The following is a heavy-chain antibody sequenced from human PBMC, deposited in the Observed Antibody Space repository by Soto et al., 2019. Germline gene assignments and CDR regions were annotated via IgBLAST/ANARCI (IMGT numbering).Heavy chain of an antibody. V-gene: IGHV4-34*01. CDR2: INHSGST. CDR1: GGSFSGYY. Sequence: QVQLQQWGAGLLKPSETLSLTCAVYGGSFSGYYWSWIRQPPGKGLEWIGEINHSGSTNYNPSLKSRVTITLDTSKNQFSLKLSSVTAADTAVYYCARLPSGIAAAGNDYWGQGTLVTVSS. J-gene: IGHJ4*02. D-gene: IGHD6-13*01. CDR3: ARLPSGIAAAGNDY.